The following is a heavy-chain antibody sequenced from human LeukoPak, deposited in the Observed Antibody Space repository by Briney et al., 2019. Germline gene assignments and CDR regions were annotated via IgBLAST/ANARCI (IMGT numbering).Heavy chain of an antibody. V-gene: IGHV4-39*01. CDR3: ARHGEYSSSSWSPYYFDY. D-gene: IGHD6-6*01. CDR1: GGSISSSSYY. CDR2: IYYSGST. Sequence: SETLSLTCTVSGGSISSSSYYWGWIRQPPGKGLEWIGSIYYSGSTYYNPSLKSRVTISVDTSKNQFSLKLSSVTAADTAVYYCARHGEYSSSSWSPYYFDYWGQGTLVTVSS. J-gene: IGHJ4*02.